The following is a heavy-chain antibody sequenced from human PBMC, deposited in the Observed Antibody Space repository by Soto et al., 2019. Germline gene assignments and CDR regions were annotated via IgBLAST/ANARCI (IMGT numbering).Heavy chain of an antibody. CDR1: GVSITSGAYY. V-gene: IGHV4-31*03. J-gene: IGHJ3*01. CDR3: ARARLRAVYAFDF. D-gene: IGHD4-17*01. CDR2: IYYNGNT. Sequence: TLSLTCTLSGVSITSGAYYWTWVRQHPGKGLEWIGYIYYNGNTYFSPYLKSRLTISIDTSKNQFSLKLSSVTAADTAMYYCARARLRAVYAFDFWGQGTMVTVSS.